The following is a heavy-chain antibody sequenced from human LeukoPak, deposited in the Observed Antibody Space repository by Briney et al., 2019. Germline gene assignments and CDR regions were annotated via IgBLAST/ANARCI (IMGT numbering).Heavy chain of an antibody. Sequence: GGSLRLSCAASGFTFSSYGMHWVRQAPGKGLEWVAVIWYDGINKYYADSVKGRFTISRDNSKNTLSVQMNSLRVEDTAVYYCARGAMTGRTFDIWGQGTKVTVSS. CDR1: GFTFSSYG. V-gene: IGHV3-33*01. CDR2: IWYDGINK. J-gene: IGHJ3*02. D-gene: IGHD2-2*01. CDR3: ARGAMTGRTFDI.